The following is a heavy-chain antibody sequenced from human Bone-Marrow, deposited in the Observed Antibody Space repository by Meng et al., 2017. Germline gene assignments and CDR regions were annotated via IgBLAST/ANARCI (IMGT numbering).Heavy chain of an antibody. V-gene: IGHV3-20*04. CDR1: GFTFDDYA. Sequence: GGSLRLSCAASGFTFDDYAMHWVRQVPGKGLEWVSGFNWNGDNTGYADSVKGRFTISRDNAKNSLYLQMNSLRAEDTALYYCARSYDSSGYFYFDYWGLGTLVTVSS. CDR2: FNWNGDNT. CDR3: ARSYDSSGYFYFDY. J-gene: IGHJ4*02. D-gene: IGHD3-22*01.